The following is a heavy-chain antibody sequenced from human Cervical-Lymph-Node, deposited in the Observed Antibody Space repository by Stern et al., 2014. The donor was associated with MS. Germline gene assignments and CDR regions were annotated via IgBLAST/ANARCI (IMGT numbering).Heavy chain of an antibody. V-gene: IGHV3-9*01. Sequence: EVQLVESGGGSVQPGRSLRLSCAASGFTFADCAMHWVRQAPGKGLEWVSGISWNSNNIGYADSVGGRFTISRDNAKNSLYLQMNGLRPEDTALYYCAKDISERHYYFDSWGEGTLVTVSS. J-gene: IGHJ4*02. CDR1: GFTFADCA. D-gene: IGHD3-16*02. CDR2: ISWNSNNI. CDR3: AKDISERHYYFDS.